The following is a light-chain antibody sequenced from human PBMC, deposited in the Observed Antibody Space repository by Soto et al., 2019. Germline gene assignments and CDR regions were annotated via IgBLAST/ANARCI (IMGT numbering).Light chain of an antibody. J-gene: IGKJ5*01. CDR3: QQFNNYPVT. CDR1: QGISGA. CDR2: DAS. V-gene: IGKV1D-13*01. Sequence: AIQLTQSPSSLSASVGDRITITCRASQGISGALAWYQQKPGKAPKLLIYDASSLESGVPLRFSGSGSGTDFTLTISSLQPEDSASNYCQQFNNYPVTFGQETRLEIK.